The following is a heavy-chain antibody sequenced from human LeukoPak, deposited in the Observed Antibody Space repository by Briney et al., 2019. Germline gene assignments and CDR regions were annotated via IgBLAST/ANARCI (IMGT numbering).Heavy chain of an antibody. V-gene: IGHV1-69*06. CDR2: IIPIFGTA. CDR3: ARGMGAYYFDY. CDR1: GGTFSSYA. D-gene: IGHD3-16*01. Sequence: ASVKVPCKASGGTFSSYAISWVQQAPGQGLEWMGGIIPIFGTANYAQKFQGRVTITADKSTSTAYMELSSLRSEDTAVYYCARGMGAYYFDYWGQGTLVTVSS. J-gene: IGHJ4*02.